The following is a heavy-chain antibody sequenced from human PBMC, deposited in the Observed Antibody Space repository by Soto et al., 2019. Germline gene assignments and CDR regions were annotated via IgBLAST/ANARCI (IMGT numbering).Heavy chain of an antibody. CDR1: GYTFTSYG. J-gene: IGHJ4*02. CDR2: ISAYNGNT. CDR3: ASKPFDYGGDYFDY. Sequence: GASVKVSCKASGYTFTSYGISWVRQAPGQGLEWMGWISAYNGNTNYAQKLQGRVTITADESTSTAYMELSSLRSEDTAVYYCASKPFDYGGDYFDYWGQGTLVTVSS. V-gene: IGHV1-18*01. D-gene: IGHD4-17*01.